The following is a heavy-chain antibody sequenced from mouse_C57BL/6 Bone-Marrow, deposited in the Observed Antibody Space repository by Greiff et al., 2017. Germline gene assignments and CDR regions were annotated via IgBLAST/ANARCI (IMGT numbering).Heavy chain of an antibody. CDR1: GFTFSSYA. Sequence: EVHLVESGEGLVKPGGSLKLSCAASGFTFSSYAMSWVRQTPEKRLEWVAYISSGGDYIYYADTVKGRFTISRDNARNTLYLQMSSLKSEDTAMYYCTRDLGLRRGAWFAYWGQGTLVTVSA. J-gene: IGHJ3*01. D-gene: IGHD2-4*01. V-gene: IGHV5-9-1*02. CDR3: TRDLGLRRGAWFAY. CDR2: ISSGGDYI.